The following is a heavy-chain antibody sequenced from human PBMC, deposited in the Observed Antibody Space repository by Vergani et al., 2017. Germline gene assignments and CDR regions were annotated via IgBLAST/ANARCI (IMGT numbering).Heavy chain of an antibody. J-gene: IGHJ4*02. Sequence: QVQLVESGGGLVKPGGSLRLSCAASGFTFSDYYMSWIRQAPGKGLEWVSYISSSGITIYYADSVKGRVTISRDNAKNSLYLQMNSLRAEDTAVYYCARAYCGGDCYSYYFDYWGQGTLVTVSS. CDR3: ARAYCGGDCYSYYFDY. D-gene: IGHD2-21*02. V-gene: IGHV3-11*04. CDR1: GFTFSDYY. CDR2: ISSSGITI.